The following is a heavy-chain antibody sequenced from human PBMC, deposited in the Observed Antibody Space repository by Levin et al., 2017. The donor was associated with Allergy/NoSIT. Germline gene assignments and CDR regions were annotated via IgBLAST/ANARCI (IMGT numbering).Heavy chain of an antibody. CDR1: GFTFSIYS. CDR3: ARDHSSGAGHF. CDR2: ISNDGTDK. V-gene: IGHV3-30*03. D-gene: IGHD6-19*01. J-gene: IGHJ4*02. Sequence: LSLTCAGSGFTFSIYSMDWARQAPGKGLEWVAAISNDGTDKYYTESVRGRFTIFRDNSKNTLDLQMDSLREEDTAVYYCARDHSSGAGHFWGPGTLVTVAS.